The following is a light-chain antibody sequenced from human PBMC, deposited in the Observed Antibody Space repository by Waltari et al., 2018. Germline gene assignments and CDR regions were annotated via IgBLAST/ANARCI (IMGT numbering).Light chain of an antibody. J-gene: IGLJ1*01. Sequence: QSGLTQPASVSGSPGPSITLSCTGPSSDVGNYDLVSWYQQYPGKAPKLMVYEVTRRSSGVSDRFSGSRSGNTASLTIYGLQSEDEADYYCCSYAGLGIYVFGTGTKVTVL. CDR3: CSYAGLGIYV. V-gene: IGLV2-23*02. CDR1: SSDVGNYDL. CDR2: EVT.